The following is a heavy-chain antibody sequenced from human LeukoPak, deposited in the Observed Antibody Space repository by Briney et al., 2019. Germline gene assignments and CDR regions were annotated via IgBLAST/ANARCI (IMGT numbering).Heavy chain of an antibody. CDR1: GFTFRNFW. D-gene: IGHD3-10*01. J-gene: IGHJ1*01. CDR3: AGSSGFIPYH. V-gene: IGHV3-7*01. Sequence: GGSLRLSCIGSGFTFRNFWMNWVRQAPGKGLEWVAIIKQDGSEEYYVDSVKGRFIISRDNAKNSLSLQMNSLRVEDSAVYFCAGSSGFIPYHWGQGTLVTVSS. CDR2: IKQDGSEE.